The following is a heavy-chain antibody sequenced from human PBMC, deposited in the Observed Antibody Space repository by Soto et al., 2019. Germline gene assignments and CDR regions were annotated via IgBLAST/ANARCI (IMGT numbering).Heavy chain of an antibody. D-gene: IGHD6-19*01. V-gene: IGHV3-74*01. CDR2: INTDGYAA. CDR3: VRESGVAADC. Sequence: ESGGVLVQPGGSLRLSCVASGFTFDSHWMHWVRQAPGEGLVWVSRINTDGYAAADADSVKGRFTISRDNTKNTVSLQRHSLRAEDTAVYFCVRESGVAADCWGQGTLVTVSS. CDR1: GFTFDSHW. J-gene: IGHJ4*02.